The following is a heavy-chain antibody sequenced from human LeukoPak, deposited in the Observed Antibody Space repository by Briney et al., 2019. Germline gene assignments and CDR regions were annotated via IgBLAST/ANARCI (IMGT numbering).Heavy chain of an antibody. CDR2: IYYSGST. CDR1: GGSFSGYY. D-gene: IGHD1-14*01. CDR3: ERSPGGYWYFDL. Sequence: PSETLSLTCAVYGGSFSGYYWGWIRQPPGKGLEWIGSIYYSGSTYYNPSLKSRVTISVDTSKNQFSLKLSSVTAADTAVYYCERSPGGYWYFDLWGRGTLVTVSS. V-gene: IGHV4-39*01. J-gene: IGHJ2*01.